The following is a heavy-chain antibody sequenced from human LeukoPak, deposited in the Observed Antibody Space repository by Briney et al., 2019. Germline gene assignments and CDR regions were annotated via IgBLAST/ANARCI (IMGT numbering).Heavy chain of an antibody. CDR3: TRGSYDVLTGYSTLGEY. J-gene: IGHJ4*02. D-gene: IGHD3-9*01. V-gene: IGHV4-34*01. Sequence: PSETLSLTCVVYGGSFSGYYWSWIRQPPGKGLEWIGEINHSGSTNYNPSLKSRVTISVDTSKNQFSLKLSSVTAADTALYYCTRGSYDVLTGYSTLGEYWGQGTLVTVSS. CDR2: INHSGST. CDR1: GGSFSGYY.